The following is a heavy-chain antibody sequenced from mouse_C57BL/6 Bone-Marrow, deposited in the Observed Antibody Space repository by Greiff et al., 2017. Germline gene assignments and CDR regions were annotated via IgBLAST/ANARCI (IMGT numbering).Heavy chain of an antibody. Sequence: EVQRVESGTVLARPGASVKMSCKTSGYTFTSYWMHWVKQRPGQGLEWIGAIYPGNSDTSYNQKFKGKAKLTAVTSASTAYMELSSLTNEDSAVYYCTRHPGYGSHYYAMDYWGQGTSVTVSS. CDR3: TRHPGYGSHYYAMDY. J-gene: IGHJ4*01. D-gene: IGHD1-1*01. CDR1: GYTFTSYW. V-gene: IGHV1-5*01. CDR2: IYPGNSDT.